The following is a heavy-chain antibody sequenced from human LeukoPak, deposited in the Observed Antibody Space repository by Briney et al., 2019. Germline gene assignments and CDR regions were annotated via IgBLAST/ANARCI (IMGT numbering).Heavy chain of an antibody. CDR3: AKRGHCSATCTYDY. J-gene: IGHJ4*02. D-gene: IGHD2-15*01. Sequence: PGGSLRLSCAASGLTFSNFAIHWVCQAPGKGLEWVSIVNGDGVNTYYADSVKGRFTISRDNSKNTVYLQMNSLRAEDTAVYYCAKRGHCSATCTYDYWGQGTLVTVSS. CDR2: VNGDGVNT. V-gene: IGHV3-23*01. CDR1: GLTFSNFA.